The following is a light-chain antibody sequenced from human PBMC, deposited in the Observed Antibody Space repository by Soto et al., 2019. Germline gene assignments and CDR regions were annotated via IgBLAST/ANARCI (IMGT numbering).Light chain of an antibody. Sequence: EIVMTQSPATLSVSPGERATLSCRASQSVGSNLAWYQQKPGQAPRLLIYGASTRATGIPARFSGSGSGTQFTLTISSLHSADFAIYFCQHYNNCPPHRTFGQAPNVDIK. J-gene: IGKJ1*01. CDR3: QHYNNCPPHRT. V-gene: IGKV3-15*01. CDR1: QSVGSN. CDR2: GAS.